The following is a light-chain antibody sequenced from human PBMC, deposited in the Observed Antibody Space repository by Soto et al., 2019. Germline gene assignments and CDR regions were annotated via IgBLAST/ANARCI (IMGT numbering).Light chain of an antibody. CDR2: GAS. CDR3: QQYGSSPEWT. Sequence: EIVLTQSPGTLSLSLGERATLSCRASQSVSSSYLAWYQQKPGQAPRLLIYGASSRATGIPDRFSGSGSGTDFTLTISRREPEDFAVYYCQQYGSSPEWTFGQGTKVDI. CDR1: QSVSSSY. J-gene: IGKJ1*01. V-gene: IGKV3-20*01.